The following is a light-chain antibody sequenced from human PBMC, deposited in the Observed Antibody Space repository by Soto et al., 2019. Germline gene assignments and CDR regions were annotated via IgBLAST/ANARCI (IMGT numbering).Light chain of an antibody. CDR3: KSYAGSNTYV. V-gene: IGLV2-8*01. J-gene: IGLJ1*01. CDR2: EVV. CDR1: KNEIGAYDF. Sequence: QSALTQPPSASGSPGQSVTISCTGTKNEIGAYDFVSWYQHHPGKAPRLIIYEVVQRPSGVPDRFSGSKSGNTASLTVSGLQAAEEADYFCKSYAGSNTYVFGSGTKLTVL.